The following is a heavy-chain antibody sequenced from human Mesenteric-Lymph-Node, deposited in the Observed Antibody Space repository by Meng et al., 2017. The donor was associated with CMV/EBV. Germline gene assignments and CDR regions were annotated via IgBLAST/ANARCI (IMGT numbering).Heavy chain of an antibody. CDR2: IYSGASST. V-gene: IGHV3-23*03. J-gene: IGHJ4*02. Sequence: GGSLRLSCAASEFTFSNYAMSWVRQAPGKGLEWVSVIYSGASSTYYADSVKGRFTISRDNSKNTLYLQMNSLRAEDTAMYYCAKSRWAYYDSCGYCFDYWGQGTLVTVSS. CDR3: AKSRWAYYDSCGYCFDY. CDR1: EFTFSNYA. D-gene: IGHD3-22*01.